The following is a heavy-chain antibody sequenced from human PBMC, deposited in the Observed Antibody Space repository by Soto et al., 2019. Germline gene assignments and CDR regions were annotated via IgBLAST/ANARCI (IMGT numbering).Heavy chain of an antibody. J-gene: IGHJ4*02. CDR1: GFTFSNYW. Sequence: EVQLVESGGALVQPGGSLRLSCAASGFTFSNYWMHWVRQAPGKGLVWITRMNSDGNNTVYADAVKGRFTIARDNAKNTLYLQLNSLSVEDTAVYYCATSKGCLSNGPTPYWGQGTLVPVSS. D-gene: IGHD2-15*01. CDR3: ATSKGCLSNGPTPY. V-gene: IGHV3-74*01. CDR2: MNSDGNNT.